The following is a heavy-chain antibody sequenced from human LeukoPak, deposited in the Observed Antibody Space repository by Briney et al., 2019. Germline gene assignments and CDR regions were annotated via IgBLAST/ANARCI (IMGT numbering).Heavy chain of an antibody. D-gene: IGHD3-22*01. CDR1: GYTFTSYG. Sequence: GASVKVSCKASGYTFTSYGISWVRQAPGQRLEWMGWINAGNGNTKYSQKFQGRVTITRDTSASTAYMELSSLRSEDTAVYYCARWRYDSSGRLDYWGQGTLVTVSS. CDR2: INAGNGNT. J-gene: IGHJ4*02. CDR3: ARWRYDSSGRLDY. V-gene: IGHV1-3*01.